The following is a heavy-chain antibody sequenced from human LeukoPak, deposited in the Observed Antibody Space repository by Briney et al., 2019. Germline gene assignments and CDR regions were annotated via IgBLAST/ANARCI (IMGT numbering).Heavy chain of an antibody. CDR1: GFTFSSYA. CDR3: ARVMAMAYGSDY. CDR2: ISSSSSYI. D-gene: IGHD2-21*01. V-gene: IGHV3-21*01. Sequence: GGSLRLSCAASGFTFSSYAMSWVRQAPGKGLEWVSSISSSSSYIYYADSVKGRFTISRDNAKNSLYLQMNSLRAEDTAVYYCARVMAMAYGSDYWGQGTLVTVSS. J-gene: IGHJ4*02.